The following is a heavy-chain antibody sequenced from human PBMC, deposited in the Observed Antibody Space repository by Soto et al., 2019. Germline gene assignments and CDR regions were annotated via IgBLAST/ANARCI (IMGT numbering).Heavy chain of an antibody. V-gene: IGHV3-30-3*01. CDR1: GFTFSSYA. CDR2: ISYDGSNK. D-gene: IGHD2-2*01. J-gene: IGHJ6*02. Sequence: GGSLRLSCAASGFTFSSYAMHWVRQAPGKGLEWVAVISYDGSNKYYADSVKGRFTISRDNSKNTLYLQMNSLRAEDTAVYYCARDAGYCSSTSCYLYGMDVWGQGTTVTVSS. CDR3: ARDAGYCSSTSCYLYGMDV.